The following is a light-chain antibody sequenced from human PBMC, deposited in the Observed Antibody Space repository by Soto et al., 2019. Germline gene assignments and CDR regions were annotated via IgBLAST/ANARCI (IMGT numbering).Light chain of an antibody. J-gene: IGKJ1*01. Sequence: EIVLTQSPGTLSLSLGERATVSCRASQSVSSNLAWYQQKPGQAPRLLIYGTSTRATGIPARFSGSGTGTDFTLTISSLQSEDSAVYYCQQYYDWPPWTFGQGTKVDIK. CDR1: QSVSSN. CDR3: QQYYDWPPWT. V-gene: IGKV3-15*01. CDR2: GTS.